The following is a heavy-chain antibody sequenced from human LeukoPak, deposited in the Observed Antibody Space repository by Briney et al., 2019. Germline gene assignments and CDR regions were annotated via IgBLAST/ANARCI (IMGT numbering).Heavy chain of an antibody. CDR2: IYHSGST. CDR3: ASQYYYDSSGYHAYFDY. V-gene: IGHV4-30-2*01. D-gene: IGHD3-22*01. Sequence: SETLSLTCAVSGGSISSGGYSWSWIRQPPGKGLEWIGYIYHSGSTYYNPSLKSRVTISVDRSKNQFSLKLSSVTAADTAVYYCASQYYYDSSGYHAYFDYWGQGTLVTVSS. J-gene: IGHJ4*02. CDR1: GGSISSGGYS.